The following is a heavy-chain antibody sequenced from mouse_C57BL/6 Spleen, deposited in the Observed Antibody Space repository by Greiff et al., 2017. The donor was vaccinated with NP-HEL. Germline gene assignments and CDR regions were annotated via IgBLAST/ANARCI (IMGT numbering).Heavy chain of an antibody. V-gene: IGHV1-50*01. Sequence: QVQLQQPGAELVKPGASVKLSCKASGYTFTSYWMQWVKQRPGQGLEWIGEIDPSDSYTNYNQKFKGKATLTVDTSSSTAYMQLSSLTSEDSAVYYCARARDYDYERAMDYWGQGTSVTVSS. CDR2: IDPSDSYT. CDR1: GYTFTSYW. D-gene: IGHD2-4*01. J-gene: IGHJ4*01. CDR3: ARARDYDYERAMDY.